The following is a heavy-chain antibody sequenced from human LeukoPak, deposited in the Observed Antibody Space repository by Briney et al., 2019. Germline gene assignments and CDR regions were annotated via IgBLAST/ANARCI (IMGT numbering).Heavy chain of an antibody. CDR3: ARAGFALAPHRGTPFDY. CDR2: ISSSGST. Sequence: PSETLSLTCTVSGDSISSGDYYWSWIRQPAGKGLEWIGRISSSGSTNYNPSLKSRVTISVDTSKNQFSLKLTSVTAADTAVYYCARAGFALAPHRGTPFDYWGQGTLVTVSS. CDR1: GDSISSGDYY. D-gene: IGHD6-6*01. J-gene: IGHJ4*02. V-gene: IGHV4-61*02.